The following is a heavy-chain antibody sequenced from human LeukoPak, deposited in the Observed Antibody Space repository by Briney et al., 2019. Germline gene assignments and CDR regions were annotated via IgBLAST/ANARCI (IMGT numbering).Heavy chain of an antibody. CDR3: ASIDYGDLKSLGY. Sequence: GGSLRLSCAGSGFALKSYSLSWVRQAPGKGLEWVSSISSTSAYIYYADSVKGRFTISRDNSKNTLYLQMNSLRAEDTAVYYCASIDYGDLKSLGYWGQGTLVTVSS. V-gene: IGHV3-21*01. CDR2: ISSTSAYI. CDR1: GFALKSYS. J-gene: IGHJ4*02. D-gene: IGHD4-17*01.